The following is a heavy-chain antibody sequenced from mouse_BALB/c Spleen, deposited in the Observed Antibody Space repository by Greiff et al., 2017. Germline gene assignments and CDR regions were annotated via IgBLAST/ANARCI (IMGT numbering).Heavy chain of an antibody. Sequence: EVKLVESGGGLVKPGGSLKLSCAASGFAFSSYDMSWVRQTREKRLEWVAYISSGGGSTYYPDTVKGRFTISRDNAKNTLYLQMSSLKSEDTAMYYCARLTGTGDFDYWGQGTTLTVSS. CDR1: GFAFSSYD. CDR2: ISSGGGST. CDR3: ARLTGTGDFDY. D-gene: IGHD4-1*01. J-gene: IGHJ2*01. V-gene: IGHV5-12-1*01.